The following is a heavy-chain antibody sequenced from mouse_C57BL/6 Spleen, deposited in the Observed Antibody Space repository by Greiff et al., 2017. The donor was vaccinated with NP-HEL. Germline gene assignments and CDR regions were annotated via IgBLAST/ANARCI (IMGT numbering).Heavy chain of an antibody. CDR1: GFTFSSYT. V-gene: IGHV5-9*01. J-gene: IGHJ1*03. D-gene: IGHD1-1*01. CDR2: ISGGGGNT. Sequence: DVHLVESGGGLVKPGGSLKLSCAASGFTFSSYTMSWVRQTPEKRLEWVATISGGGGNTYYPDSVKGRFTISRDNAKNTLYLQMSSLRSEDTALYYCARRNYGSSPLYWYFDVWGTGTTVTVSS. CDR3: ARRNYGSSPLYWYFDV.